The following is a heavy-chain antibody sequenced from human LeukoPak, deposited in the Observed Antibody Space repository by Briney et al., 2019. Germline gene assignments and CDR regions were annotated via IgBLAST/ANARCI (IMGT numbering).Heavy chain of an antibody. Sequence: SQTLSLTCTVSGGSISSGSYYWSWIRQPAGKGLEWIGYIYYSGSTNYNPSLKSRVTISVDTSKNQFSLKLSSVTAADTAVYYCATLGGDYGSNAFDIWGQGTMVTVSS. CDR2: IYYSGST. D-gene: IGHD4-17*01. CDR3: ATLGGDYGSNAFDI. CDR1: GGSISSGSYY. V-gene: IGHV4-61*10. J-gene: IGHJ3*02.